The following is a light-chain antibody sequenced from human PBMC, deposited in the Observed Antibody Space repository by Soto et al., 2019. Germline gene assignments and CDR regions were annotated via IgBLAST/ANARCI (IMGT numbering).Light chain of an antibody. V-gene: IGKV1-27*01. CDR1: QDISSY. CDR2: AAS. CDR3: QKYNSAPSLT. J-gene: IGKJ4*01. Sequence: DIQMTQSPSSLSASVGDRVTITCRASQDISSYLAWYQQKPGKVPMLLIYAASTLQSGVPSRFSGSGSGTDFTLTISSLQPEDVATYYCQKYNSAPSLTFGGGSKVDIK.